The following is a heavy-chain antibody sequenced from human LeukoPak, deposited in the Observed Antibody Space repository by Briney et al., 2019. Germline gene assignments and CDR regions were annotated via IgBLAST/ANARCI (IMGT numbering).Heavy chain of an antibody. V-gene: IGHV7-4-1*02. Sequence: GASMRVSCKASGYTFTSYAMNWVRQAPGQGLEWMGWINTNTGNPTYDQGFTGRFVFSLDTSVSTAYLQISSLKAEDTAVYYCAIRNSGSSGLYWGQGTLVTVSS. J-gene: IGHJ4*02. CDR1: GYTFTSYA. CDR2: INTNTGNP. D-gene: IGHD6-6*01. CDR3: AIRNSGSSGLY.